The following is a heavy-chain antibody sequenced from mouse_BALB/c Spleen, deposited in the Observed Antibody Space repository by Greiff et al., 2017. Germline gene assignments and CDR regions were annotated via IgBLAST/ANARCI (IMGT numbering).Heavy chain of an antibody. CDR1: GFAFSSYD. CDR3: ARPPRGYDMDY. CDR2: ISSGGGST. V-gene: IGHV5-12-1*01. J-gene: IGHJ4*01. Sequence: EVKLMESGGGLVKPGGSLKLSCAASGFAFSSYDMSWVRQTPEKRLEWVAYISSGGGSTYYPDTVKGRFTISRDNAKNTLYLQMSSLKSEDTAMYYCARPPRGYDMDYWGQGTSVTVSS. D-gene: IGHD3-1*01.